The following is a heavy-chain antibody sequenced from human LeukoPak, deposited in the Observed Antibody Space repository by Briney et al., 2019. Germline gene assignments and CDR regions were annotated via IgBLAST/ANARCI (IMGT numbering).Heavy chain of an antibody. D-gene: IGHD1-7*01. CDR2: IRSKANSYAT. J-gene: IGHJ4*02. CDR3: TSSGTTDY. Sequence: QTGGSLRLSCAASGFTFSGSAMHWVRQASGKGLEWVGRIRSKANSYATAYAASVKGRFTISRDGSKNTVYLQMNSLKTEDTAVYYCTSSGTTDYWGQGTLVTVSS. CDR1: GFTFSGSA. V-gene: IGHV3-73*01.